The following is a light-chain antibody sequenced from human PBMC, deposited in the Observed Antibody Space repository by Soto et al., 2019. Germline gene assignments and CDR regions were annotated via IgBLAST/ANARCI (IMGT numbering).Light chain of an antibody. CDR3: QQYNSYPWT. CDR1: QTINTW. J-gene: IGKJ1*01. V-gene: IGKV1-5*03. Sequence: DIQMTQSPSTLSASVVDRVTITFRASQTINTWLAWYQQKPGKAPRLLIYKASILETGVPSRFSGSGSGTEFTLTISSLQPDDSATYYCQQYNSYPWTFGQGTKVDIK. CDR2: KAS.